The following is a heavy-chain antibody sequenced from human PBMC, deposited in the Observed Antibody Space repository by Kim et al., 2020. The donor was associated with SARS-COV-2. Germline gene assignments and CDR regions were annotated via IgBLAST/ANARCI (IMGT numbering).Heavy chain of an antibody. J-gene: IGHJ4*02. CDR3: AENMDTAMVTDY. CDR2: ISGSGGST. D-gene: IGHD5-18*01. CDR1: GFTFSSYA. Sequence: GGSLRLSCAASGFTFSSYAMSWVRQAPGKGLEWVSAISGSGGSTYYADSVKGRFTISRDNSKNTLYLRMNSLRAEDTAVYYCAENMDTAMVTDYWGQGTLVTVSS. V-gene: IGHV3-23*01.